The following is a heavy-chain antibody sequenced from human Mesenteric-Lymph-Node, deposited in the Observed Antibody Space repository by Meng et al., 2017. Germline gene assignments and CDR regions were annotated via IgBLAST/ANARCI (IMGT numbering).Heavy chain of an antibody. D-gene: IGHD6-19*01. CDR2: INVANGNI. CDR3: ARGAYRSGWFFDY. J-gene: IGHJ4*02. Sequence: QVQLVQAGAEVKKPGASVKGSCKASGYIFTSYGMHWVRQAPGQRLEWMAWINVANGNIKYSEKVQGRVTFIRDTSATTAYMELSSLRSEDTAVYYCARGAYRSGWFFDYWGQGTLVTVSS. CDR1: GYIFTSYG. V-gene: IGHV1-3*01.